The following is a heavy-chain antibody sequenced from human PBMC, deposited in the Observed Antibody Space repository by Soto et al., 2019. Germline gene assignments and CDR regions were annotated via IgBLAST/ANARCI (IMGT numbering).Heavy chain of an antibody. Sequence: GXSVKVSFNASGGTFSSYAISLVRHTPGQGLEWMGGIIPIFGTANYAQKFQGRVTITADESTSTAYMELSSLRSEEPAVYYCARDKVAAPYYYYYGMDVWGQGTTVTVSS. V-gene: IGHV1-69*01. J-gene: IGHJ6*02. CDR3: ARDKVAAPYYYYYGMDV. CDR1: GGTFSSYA. CDR2: IIPIFGTA. D-gene: IGHD6-6*01.